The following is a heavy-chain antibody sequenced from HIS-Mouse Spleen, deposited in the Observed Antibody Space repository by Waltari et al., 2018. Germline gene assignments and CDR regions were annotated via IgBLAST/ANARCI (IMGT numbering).Heavy chain of an antibody. V-gene: IGHV3-7*01. Sequence: EVQLVESGGGLVQPGGALRLSCAASGFTFCSHVLRWVRQAPGKGLEWVANIKQDGSEKYYVDSVKGRFTISRDNAKNSLYLQMNSLRAEDTAVYYCARDLMPGSSGYWGQGTLVTVSS. CDR1: GFTFCSHV. CDR3: ARDLMPGSSGY. CDR2: IKQDGSEK. D-gene: IGHD3-10*01. J-gene: IGHJ4*02.